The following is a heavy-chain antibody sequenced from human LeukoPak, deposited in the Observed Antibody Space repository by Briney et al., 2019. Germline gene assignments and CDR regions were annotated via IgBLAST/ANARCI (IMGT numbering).Heavy chain of an antibody. CDR1: GYSFTSYW. D-gene: IGHD6-13*01. J-gene: IGHJ5*02. CDR2: IYPGDSDT. Sequence: GESLKISCKGSGYSFTSYWIGWVRPMPGKGLEWMGIIYPGDSDTRYSPSFQGQVTISADKSISTAYLQWSSLKASDTAMYYCARGGSSSWYGTNWFDPWGQGTLVTVSS. CDR3: ARGGSSSWYGTNWFDP. V-gene: IGHV5-51*01.